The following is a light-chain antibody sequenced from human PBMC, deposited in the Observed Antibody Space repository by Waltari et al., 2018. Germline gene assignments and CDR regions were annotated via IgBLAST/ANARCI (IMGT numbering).Light chain of an antibody. Sequence: EIVITQSPATLSVSTGERATISCRASQSISSQLAWYQQKPGQAPRLLIYGASTRATGIPARFSGSGSGTEFTLTISSLQSEDFAVYFCQQYHESPPITFGPGTKVDIK. CDR3: QQYHESPPIT. J-gene: IGKJ3*01. V-gene: IGKV3-15*01. CDR2: GAS. CDR1: QSISSQ.